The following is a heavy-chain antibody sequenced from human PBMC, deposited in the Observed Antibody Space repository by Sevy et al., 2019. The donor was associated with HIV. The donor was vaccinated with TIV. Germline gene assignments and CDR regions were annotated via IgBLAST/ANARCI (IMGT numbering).Heavy chain of an antibody. CDR3: ARPGYSSSWYGGAFNY. CDR1: GYTFSDYY. D-gene: IGHD6-13*01. CDR2: INPNSGGT. Sequence: ALVKVSCKASGYTFSDYYIYWFRQAPGQGLEWMGWINPNSGGTKYAQQFQGRVTMTRDTSISSVSMELTSLRSDDTAMYYCARPGYSSSWYGGAFNYWGQGTLVTVSS. J-gene: IGHJ4*02. V-gene: IGHV1-2*02.